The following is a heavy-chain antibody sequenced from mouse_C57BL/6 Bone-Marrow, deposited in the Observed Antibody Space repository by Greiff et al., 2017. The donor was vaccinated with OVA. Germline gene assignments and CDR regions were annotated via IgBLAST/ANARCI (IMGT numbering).Heavy chain of an antibody. CDR1: EYEFPSHD. J-gene: IGHJ3*01. V-gene: IGHV5-2*01. CDR2: INSDGGST. D-gene: IGHD3-2*02. CDR3: EKGAQATPFAY. Sequence: EVKLVESGGGLVQPGESLKLSCESNEYEFPSHDMSWVRKTPEKRLELVAAINSDGGSTYYPDTMERRFIISRDNTKKTLYLQMSSLRSEDTALYYCEKGAQATPFAYWGQGTLVTVSA.